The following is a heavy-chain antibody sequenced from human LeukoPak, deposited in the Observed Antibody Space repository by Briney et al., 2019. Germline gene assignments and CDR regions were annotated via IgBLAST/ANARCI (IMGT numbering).Heavy chain of an antibody. J-gene: IGHJ4*02. D-gene: IGHD4-17*01. CDR3: ARLNSDDYGDYPDY. CDR1: GFTFTSYY. V-gene: IGHV1-46*01. Sequence: GGSLRLSCAASGFTFTSYYMHWVRQAPGQGLEWMGIINPSGGSTSYAQKFQGRVTMTRDTSTSTVYMELSSLRSEDTAVYYCARLNSDDYGDYPDYWGQGTLVTVSS. CDR2: INPSGGST.